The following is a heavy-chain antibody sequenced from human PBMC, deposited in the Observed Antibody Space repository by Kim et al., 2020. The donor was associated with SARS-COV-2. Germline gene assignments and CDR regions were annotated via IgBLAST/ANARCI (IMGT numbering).Heavy chain of an antibody. CDR1: GGSISSGGYY. D-gene: IGHD3-10*01. CDR3: ARASNMVRGVIDY. CDR2: IYYSGST. V-gene: IGHV4-31*03. J-gene: IGHJ4*02. Sequence: SETLSLTCTVSGGSISSGGYYWSWIRQHPGKGLEWIGYIYYSGSTYYNPSLKSRVTISVDTSKNQFSLKLSSVTAADTAVYYCARASNMVRGVIDYWGQGTLVTVSS.